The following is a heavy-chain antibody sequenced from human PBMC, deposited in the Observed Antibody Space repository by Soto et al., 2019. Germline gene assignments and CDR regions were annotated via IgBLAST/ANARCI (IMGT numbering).Heavy chain of an antibody. Sequence: SVKVSCKASGGTFSSYTISWVRQAPGQGLEWMGRIIPILGIANYAQKFQGRVTITADKSTSTAYMELSSLRSEDTAVYYCARGRTPRTTVTTGYYYYYMDVWGKGTTVTVSS. D-gene: IGHD4-17*01. J-gene: IGHJ6*03. CDR1: GGTFSSYT. CDR2: IIPILGIA. V-gene: IGHV1-69*02. CDR3: ARGRTPRTTVTTGYYYYYMDV.